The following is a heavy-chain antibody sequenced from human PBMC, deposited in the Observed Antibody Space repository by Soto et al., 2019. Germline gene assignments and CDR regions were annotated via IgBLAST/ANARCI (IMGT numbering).Heavy chain of an antibody. CDR1: GYTFTSYY. CDR2: INPSGGST. D-gene: IGHD2-2*01. CDR3: ARDRGQTATDIVVVPAALKH. Sequence: ASVKVSCKASGYTFTSYYMHWVRQAPGQGLEWMGIINPSGGSTSYAQKFQGRVTMTRDTSTSTVYMELSSLRSEDTAVYYCARDRGQTATDIVVVPAALKHWGQGTLVTVSS. J-gene: IGHJ4*02. V-gene: IGHV1-46*03.